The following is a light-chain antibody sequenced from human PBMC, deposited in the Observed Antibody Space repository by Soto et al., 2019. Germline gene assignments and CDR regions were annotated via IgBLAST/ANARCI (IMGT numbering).Light chain of an antibody. Sequence: EIVMTQSPATLSVSPGERATLSCRASRSVGSNLAWYQQTPGQAPRPLIYGASSRATGVPARFSGSGSGTEFTLTISSLQSEDFAVYYCQKYDSWPRTFGQGTKVEIK. V-gene: IGKV3-15*01. J-gene: IGKJ2*01. CDR1: RSVGSN. CDR2: GAS. CDR3: QKYDSWPRT.